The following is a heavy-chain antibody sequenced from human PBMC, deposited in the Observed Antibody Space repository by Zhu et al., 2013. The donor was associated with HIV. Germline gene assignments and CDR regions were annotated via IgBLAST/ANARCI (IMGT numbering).Heavy chain of an antibody. CDR1: GYNFNNYF. J-gene: IGHJ3*02. CDR2: VNPRNGDS. Sequence: QVQLLQSGAEIKRPGASVTMSCTASGYNFNNYFINWVRQAPGQGPEWMGWVNPRNGDSGLAQKFQGRVTFSTNSAVNTASMEVASLGPDDTAVYFCVLDRRGAFDIWGQGTLVSVSS. CDR3: VLDRRGAFDI. D-gene: IGHD3-10*01. V-gene: IGHV1-8*03.